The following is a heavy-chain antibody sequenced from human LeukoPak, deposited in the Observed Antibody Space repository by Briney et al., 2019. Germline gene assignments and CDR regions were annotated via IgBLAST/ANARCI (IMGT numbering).Heavy chain of an antibody. V-gene: IGHV3-30*18. Sequence: GGSLRLSCAASGFTFSYYGIHWVRQAPGKGLEWVAVISYDGSDKYYADSVKGRFTISRGNSKNTLYLQMNSLRAEDTAVYYCAKDITRYGGNAVDYWGQGTLVTVSS. D-gene: IGHD4-23*01. CDR1: GFTFSYYG. J-gene: IGHJ4*02. CDR2: ISYDGSDK. CDR3: AKDITRYGGNAVDY.